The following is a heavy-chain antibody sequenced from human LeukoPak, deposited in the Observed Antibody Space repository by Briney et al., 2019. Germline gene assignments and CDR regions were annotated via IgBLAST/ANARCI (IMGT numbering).Heavy chain of an antibody. Sequence: SETLSLTXSVSGDSVSRSDSYWDWLRQPPGMGLEWIGTIYHSGRTYYRQSLKSRVTMSVDPSNNQFSLNLRSETAADTAVYFCARRRYYDGSGYLEWGQGTLLSVSS. J-gene: IGHJ1*01. CDR3: ARRRYYDGSGYLE. V-gene: IGHV4-39*01. CDR2: IYHSGRT. D-gene: IGHD3-22*01. CDR1: GDSVSRSDSY.